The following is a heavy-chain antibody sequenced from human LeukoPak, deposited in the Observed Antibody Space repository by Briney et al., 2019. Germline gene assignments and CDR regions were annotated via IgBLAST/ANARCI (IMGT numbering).Heavy chain of an antibody. CDR2: IYHSGST. V-gene: IGHV4-30-2*01. J-gene: IGHJ4*02. CDR1: GGSISSGGYS. CDR3: ARGTGVVTQLDY. D-gene: IGHD3-22*01. Sequence: SETLSLTCAVSGGSISSGGYSWSWIRQPPGKGLEWIGYIYHSGSTYYNPSLKSRVTISVDRSKNQFSLKLSSVTAADTAVYYCARGTGVVTQLDYWGQGTLVTVSS.